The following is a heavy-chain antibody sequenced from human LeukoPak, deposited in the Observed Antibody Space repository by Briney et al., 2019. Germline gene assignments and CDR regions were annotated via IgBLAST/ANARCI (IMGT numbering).Heavy chain of an antibody. D-gene: IGHD1-1*01. CDR2: LRGNGAT. J-gene: IGHJ4*02. Sequence: PGWSLTLSCAASGCTFSSYAMSWVREAPARGLEWVSSLRGNGATFYADSVKGRFTLSRDDSRNTVYLQLNNLRVEDTAVYYCAKARWVSNADAVLWGQGTVVTVSS. CDR3: AKARWVSNADAVL. CDR1: GCTFSSYA. V-gene: IGHV3-23*01.